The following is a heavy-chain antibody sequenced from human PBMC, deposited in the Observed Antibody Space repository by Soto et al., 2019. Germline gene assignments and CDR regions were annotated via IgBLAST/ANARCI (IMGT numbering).Heavy chain of an antibody. J-gene: IGHJ6*02. Sequence: GASVKVSCKASGYTFTGYYMHWVRQAPGQGLEWMGWINPNSGGTNYAQKFQGRVTMTRDTSISTAYMELSRLRSDDTAVYYCARTRDAAAYYYYYGMDVWGQGTTVTV. CDR3: ARTRDAAAYYYYYGMDV. D-gene: IGHD2-2*01. CDR2: INPNSGGT. CDR1: GYTFTGYY. V-gene: IGHV1-2*02.